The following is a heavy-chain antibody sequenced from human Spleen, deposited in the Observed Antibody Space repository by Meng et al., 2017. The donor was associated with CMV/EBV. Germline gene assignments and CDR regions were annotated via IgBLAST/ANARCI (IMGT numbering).Heavy chain of an antibody. CDR3: ARILVGAHPTSDY. D-gene: IGHD1-26*01. J-gene: IGHJ4*02. Sequence: TASGSPFTGYYMHWVRQAPGQGLEWMGWINPNSGGTNYAQKFQGRVTMTRDTSISTAYMELSRLRSDDTAVYYCARILVGAHPTSDYWGQGTLVTVSS. CDR1: GSPFTGYY. V-gene: IGHV1-2*02. CDR2: INPNSGGT.